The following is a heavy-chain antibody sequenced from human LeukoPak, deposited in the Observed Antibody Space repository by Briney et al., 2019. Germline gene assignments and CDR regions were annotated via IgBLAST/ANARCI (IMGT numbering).Heavy chain of an antibody. D-gene: IGHD1-26*01. CDR1: GGSISSYY. J-gene: IGHJ4*02. CDR2: IYYSGST. CDR3: ARHHGSYKRELDY. Sequence: PSETLSLTCTVSGGSISSYYWSWIRQPPGKGLEWIGYIYYSGSTNYNPSLKSRVTISVDTSKNQFSLELSSVTAADTAVYYCARHHGSYKRELDYWGQGTLVTVSS. V-gene: IGHV4-59*01.